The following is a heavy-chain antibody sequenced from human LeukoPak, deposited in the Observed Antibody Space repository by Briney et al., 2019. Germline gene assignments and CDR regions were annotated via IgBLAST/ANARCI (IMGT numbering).Heavy chain of an antibody. V-gene: IGHV4-34*01. CDR2: INHSGST. CDR1: GGSFSGYY. CDR3: ARVPVTRLYYFDY. D-gene: IGHD3-3*01. J-gene: IGHJ4*02. Sequence: SETLSLTCAVYGGSFSGYYWSWIRQPPGKGLEWIGEINHSGSTNYNPSLKSRVTISVDTSKNQFSLKLSSVTAADTAVYYCARVPVTRLYYFDYWGQGTLVTVSS.